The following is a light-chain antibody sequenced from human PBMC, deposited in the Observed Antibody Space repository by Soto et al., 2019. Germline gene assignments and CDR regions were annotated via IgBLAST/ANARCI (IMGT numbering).Light chain of an antibody. Sequence: QSALTQPASVSGSPGQSITFSCTGTSSDVGGYTYVSWYQQHPGKAPKLMIYQVSNRPSGVSNRFSGSKSGNTASLTISGLQTEDEADYYCSSYTNSNTRVFGGGTKVTVL. CDR1: SSDVGGYTY. CDR3: SSYTNSNTRV. J-gene: IGLJ3*02. CDR2: QVS. V-gene: IGLV2-14*01.